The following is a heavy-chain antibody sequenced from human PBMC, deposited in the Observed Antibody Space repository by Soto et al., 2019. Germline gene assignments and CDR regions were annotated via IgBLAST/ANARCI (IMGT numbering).Heavy chain of an antibody. J-gene: IGHJ4*02. D-gene: IGHD2-2*01. CDR2: ISYDGINE. CDR3: ARDLGYCTSTRCYSSQGPLDY. V-gene: IGHV3-30-3*01. CDR1: GFIFSSA. Sequence: GGSLRLSCAVSGFIFSSALHWVRQAPGKGLEWVAVISYDGINENYSDSVKGRFTISRDNSKNTLYLQMNGLRPEDTAVYYCARDLGYCTSTRCYSSQGPLDYWGQGTLVTVSS.